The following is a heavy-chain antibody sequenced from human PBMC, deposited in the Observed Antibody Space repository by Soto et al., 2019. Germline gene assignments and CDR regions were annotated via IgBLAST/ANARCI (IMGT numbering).Heavy chain of an antibody. Sequence: QAQLVQSGPEVKKPGASVKVSCKGSGYTFSNYGVTWVRQAPGQGLERLGWVSAYNRNTDYAQKFEDRATMTIDTPTNTAYLELRGLTPDDTAVYYCARERRWEPLLYWGQGTL. CDR3: ARERRWEPLLY. CDR1: GYTFSNYG. D-gene: IGHD1-26*01. CDR2: VSAYNRNT. J-gene: IGHJ4*02. V-gene: IGHV1-18*01.